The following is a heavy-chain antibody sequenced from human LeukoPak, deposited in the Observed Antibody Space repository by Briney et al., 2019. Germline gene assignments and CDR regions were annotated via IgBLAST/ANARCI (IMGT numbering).Heavy chain of an antibody. Sequence: ASVTVSCTASGYTFTSYDINWVRQATGQGLEWMGIINPSGGSTSYAQKFQGRVTMTRDTSTSTVYMELSSLRSEDTAVYYCARAGPTSGSLIRPRYYYYGMDVWGQGTTVTVSS. V-gene: IGHV1-46*01. CDR3: ARAGPTSGSLIRPRYYYYGMDV. J-gene: IGHJ6*02. CDR1: GYTFTSYD. CDR2: INPSGGST. D-gene: IGHD3-10*01.